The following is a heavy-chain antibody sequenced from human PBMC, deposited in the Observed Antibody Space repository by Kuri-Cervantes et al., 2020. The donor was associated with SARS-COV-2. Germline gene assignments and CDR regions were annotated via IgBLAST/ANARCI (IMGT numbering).Heavy chain of an antibody. CDR2: ISWNSGSI. CDR3: ARTPPHDSSGSSFDY. V-gene: IGHV3-9*01. Sequence: GGSLRLSCAASGFTFDDYAMHWVRQAPGKGLEWVSGISWNSGSIGYADSVKGRFTISRDNSKNTLYLQMNSLRAEDTAVYYCARTPPHDSSGSSFDYWGQGTLVTVSS. D-gene: IGHD3-22*01. CDR1: GFTFDDYA. J-gene: IGHJ4*02.